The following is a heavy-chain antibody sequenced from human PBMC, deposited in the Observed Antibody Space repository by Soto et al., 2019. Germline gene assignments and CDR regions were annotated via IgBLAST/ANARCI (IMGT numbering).Heavy chain of an antibody. CDR3: AQKLPGGFAFDALYI. Sequence: SGAPLLNPSQTPTLHCNFSWFSLRARGVGVGWLRQPPGKALEWLALIYSNDDKRYSPSLLTGLTITKDTSKNQVVPTMTTMDPVDTATYYWAQKLPGGFAFDALYIWCPGTRVTVS. J-gene: IGHJ3*02. CDR2: IYSNDDK. CDR1: WFSLRARGVG. D-gene: IGHD3-16*01. V-gene: IGHV2-5*01.